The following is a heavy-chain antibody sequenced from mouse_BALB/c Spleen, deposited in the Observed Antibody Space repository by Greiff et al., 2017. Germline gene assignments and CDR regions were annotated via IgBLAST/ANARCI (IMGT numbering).Heavy chain of an antibody. CDR3: VREEVYDYDGYYAMDY. CDR2: IRSKSNNYAT. D-gene: IGHD2-4*01. J-gene: IGHJ4*01. Sequence: EVHLVESGGGLVQPKGSLKLSCAASGFTFNTYAMHWVCQAPGKGLEWVARIRSKSNNYATYYADSVKDRFTISRDDSQSMLYLQMNNLKTEDTAMYYCVREEVYDYDGYYAMDYWGQGTSVTVSS. CDR1: GFTFNTYA. V-gene: IGHV10-3*03.